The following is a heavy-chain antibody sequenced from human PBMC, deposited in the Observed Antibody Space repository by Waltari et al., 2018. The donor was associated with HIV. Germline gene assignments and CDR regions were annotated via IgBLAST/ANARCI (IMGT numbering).Heavy chain of an antibody. CDR2: IKEDGSEK. Sequence: EVQLVESGGGLVQPGGSLRLSCAASGFTFSSYWMSWVRQAPGKGREWGANIKEDGSEKYYGDSVKGRFTISRDNAKNSLYLQMNSLRAEDTAVYYCARVPIVGATTGYFQHWGQGTLVTVSS. J-gene: IGHJ1*01. V-gene: IGHV3-7*01. CDR3: ARVPIVGATTGYFQH. CDR1: GFTFSSYW. D-gene: IGHD1-26*01.